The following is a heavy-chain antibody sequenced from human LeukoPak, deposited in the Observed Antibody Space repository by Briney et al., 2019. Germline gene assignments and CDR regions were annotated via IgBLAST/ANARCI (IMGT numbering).Heavy chain of an antibody. D-gene: IGHD6-19*01. J-gene: IGHJ4*02. V-gene: IGHV3-53*01. Sequence: PGGSLRLSCAASGFTVSSNYKSWVRQAPGKGLEWVSVIFSSGSTYYADSVKGRFTISRDNSKNTLYLQMNSLRAEDTAVYYCAREGYSNGWYRNWGQGTLVTVSS. CDR2: IFSSGST. CDR3: AREGYSNGWYRN. CDR1: GFTVSSNY.